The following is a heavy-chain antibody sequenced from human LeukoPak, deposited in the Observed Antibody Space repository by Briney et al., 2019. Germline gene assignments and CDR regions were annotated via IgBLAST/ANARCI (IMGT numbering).Heavy chain of an antibody. CDR1: GGSFSGYY. V-gene: IGHV4-34*01. CDR3: ARIYGSGSYYPVYYYYYYMDV. J-gene: IGHJ6*03. D-gene: IGHD3-10*01. Sequence: MASETLSLTCAVYGGSFSGYYWSWIRQPPGKGLEWIGEINHSGSTNYNPSLKSRVTISVGTSKNQFSLKLSSVTAADTAVYYCARIYGSGSYYPVYYYYYYMDVWGKGTTVTISS. CDR2: INHSGST.